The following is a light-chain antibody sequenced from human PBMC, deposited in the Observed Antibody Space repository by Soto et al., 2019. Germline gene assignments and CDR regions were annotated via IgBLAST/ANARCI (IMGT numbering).Light chain of an antibody. CDR2: AAA. V-gene: IGKV1-27*01. CDR1: QGIIDY. CDR3: QKYDTAPQT. J-gene: IGKJ1*01. Sequence: DIQMTQSPSSLSASVEDTVTITCRASQGIIDYVAWYQQRPGKVPRLLIYAAATLQTGVPSRFSGSGAGTDFTLTIRNLQPEDVATYYCQKYDTAPQTFGPGTKVEIK.